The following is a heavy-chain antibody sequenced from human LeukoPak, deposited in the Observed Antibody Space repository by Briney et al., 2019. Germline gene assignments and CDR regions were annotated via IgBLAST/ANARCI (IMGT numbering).Heavy chain of an antibody. V-gene: IGHV4-61*02. CDR3: AREDYGYDSSGVYYYMDV. J-gene: IGHJ6*03. CDR2: IYTSGTT. Sequence: SETLSLTCTVSGGSVRRGNYYWTWIRQPAGSGLEWIGRIYTSGTTDYNPSLRTRVTISVDTSKNQFSLKLSSVTAADTAVYYCAREDYGYDSSGVYYYMDVWGKGTTVTVSS. D-gene: IGHD3-22*01. CDR1: GGSVRRGNYY.